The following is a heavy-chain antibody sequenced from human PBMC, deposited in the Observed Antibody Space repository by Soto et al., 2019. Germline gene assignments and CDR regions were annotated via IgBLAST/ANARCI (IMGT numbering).Heavy chain of an antibody. CDR3: ARGVGFLIDY. V-gene: IGHV1-69*13. Sequence: SVKVSCKASGGTFSSYAISWVRQAPGQGLEWMGGIIPIFGTANYAQKFQGRVTITADESTSTAYMELNSLRYEDTALYYCARGVGFLIDYWGQGALVTVSS. CDR1: GGTFSSYA. CDR2: IIPIFGTA. J-gene: IGHJ4*02. D-gene: IGHD2-2*03.